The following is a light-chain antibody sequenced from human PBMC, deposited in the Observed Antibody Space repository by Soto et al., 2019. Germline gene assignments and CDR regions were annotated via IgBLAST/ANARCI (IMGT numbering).Light chain of an antibody. CDR1: SSDVGGYNY. CDR3: CSYAGSYTGV. J-gene: IGLJ3*02. V-gene: IGLV2-11*01. Sequence: QSALTQPRSVSGSPGQSVTISCTGTSSDVGGYNYVSWYQHHPGKAPKLMIYGVNKRPSGVPDRFSGSKSGNTASLTISGLQAEDEADYYCCSYAGSYTGVFGGGTKLTVL. CDR2: GVN.